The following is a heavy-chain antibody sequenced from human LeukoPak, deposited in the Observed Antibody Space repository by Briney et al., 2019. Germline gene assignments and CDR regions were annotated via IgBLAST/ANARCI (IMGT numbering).Heavy chain of an antibody. J-gene: IGHJ4*02. CDR3: ARLADCSSSSCRSFDY. V-gene: IGHV1-2*02. D-gene: IGHD2-2*01. Sequence: ASVKVSCKVSGYTFTKYGIIWVRQAPGQGLEWMGWINPNSGFTNYAQKFPGRVTMTRDTSISTAYMELSRLRSDDTAVYYCARLADCSSSSCRSFDYWGQGTLVTVSS. CDR2: INPNSGFT. CDR1: GYTFTKYG.